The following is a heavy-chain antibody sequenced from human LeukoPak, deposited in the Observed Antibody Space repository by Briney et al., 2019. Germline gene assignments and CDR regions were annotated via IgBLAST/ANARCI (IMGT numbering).Heavy chain of an antibody. CDR3: ASSYSSSSWDYYYYMDV. Sequence: GGSLRLSCAASGFTFSSYTMNWVRQAPGKGLEWVSSISSSSSYIYYADSVKGRFTISRDNAKNSLYLQMNSLRAEDTAVYYCASSYSSSSWDYYYYMDVWGKGTTVTVSS. V-gene: IGHV3-21*01. J-gene: IGHJ6*03. D-gene: IGHD6-6*01. CDR2: ISSSSSYI. CDR1: GFTFSSYT.